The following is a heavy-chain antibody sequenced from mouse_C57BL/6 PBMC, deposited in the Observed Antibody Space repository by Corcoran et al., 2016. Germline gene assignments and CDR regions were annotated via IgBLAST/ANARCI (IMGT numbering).Heavy chain of an antibody. CDR3: ARCYDYGGDWYFDV. Sequence: QVQLQQSGAELVKPGASVKISCKASGYAFSSYWMNWVKQRPGKGLEWIGQIYPGDGDTNYNGKFKGKATLTADKSSSTAYMQLSSLTSEDSAVYFCARCYDYGGDWYFDVWGTGTTVTVSS. V-gene: IGHV1-80*01. CDR1: GYAFSSYW. J-gene: IGHJ1*03. D-gene: IGHD2-4*01. CDR2: IYPGDGDT.